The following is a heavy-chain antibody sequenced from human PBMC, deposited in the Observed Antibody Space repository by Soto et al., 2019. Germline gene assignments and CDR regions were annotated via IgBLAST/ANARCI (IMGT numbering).Heavy chain of an antibody. J-gene: IGHJ4*02. V-gene: IGHV3-64D*08. CDR3: VKGREGPPLRYFDWLFDY. Sequence: GGSLRLSCSASGFTFSSYAMHWVRQAPGKGLEYVSAISSNGGSAYYADSVKGRFTISRDNSKNTLYLQMSSLRAEDTAVYYCVKGREGPPLRYFDWLFDYWGQGTLVTVSS. CDR2: ISSNGGSA. D-gene: IGHD3-9*01. CDR1: GFTFSSYA.